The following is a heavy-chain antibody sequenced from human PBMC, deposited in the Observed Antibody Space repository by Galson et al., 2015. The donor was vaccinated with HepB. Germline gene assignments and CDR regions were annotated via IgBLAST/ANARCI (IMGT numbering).Heavy chain of an antibody. CDR1: GYTFTNYG. J-gene: IGHJ5*02. V-gene: IGHV1-18*01. Sequence: SVKVSCKASGYTFTNYGVSWVRLAPGQGLEWMGWISTSNGNTKYAQRVQGRVTMTTDTSTTTAYMELRNLRSDDTAVYYCARSTVTTNSDYFDPWGQGTLVTVSS. CDR3: ARSTVTTNSDYFDP. D-gene: IGHD4-11*01. CDR2: ISTSNGNT.